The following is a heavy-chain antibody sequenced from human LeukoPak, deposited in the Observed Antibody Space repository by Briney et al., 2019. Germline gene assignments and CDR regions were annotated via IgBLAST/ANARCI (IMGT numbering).Heavy chain of an antibody. V-gene: IGHV3-66*04. CDR2: IYSGGIT. D-gene: IGHD6-19*01. Sequence: PGGSLRLSCTASGFGSSNYRSWVRQTPGKGLEGVSVIYSGGITYYADSVKGRFTVSRDNSKNTVYLEMNSLRAEDTAVYYCARPSMAVAGTLDSWGQGTLVTVSS. CDR3: ARPSMAVAGTLDS. J-gene: IGHJ5*01. CDR1: GFGSSNY.